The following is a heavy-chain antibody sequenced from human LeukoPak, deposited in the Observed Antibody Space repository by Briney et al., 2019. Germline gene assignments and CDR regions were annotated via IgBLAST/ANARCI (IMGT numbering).Heavy chain of an antibody. V-gene: IGHV3-23*01. CDR1: GFTFSSYA. CDR3: AKHSGSYFHYYFDY. D-gene: IGHD1-26*01. Sequence: GGSLRLSCAASGFTFSSYAMSWVRQAPGKGLEWVSAISGSGGSTYYADSVKGRFTVSRDNSKNTLYLQMNSLRAEDTAVYYCAKHSGSYFHYYFDYWGQGTLVTVSS. J-gene: IGHJ4*02. CDR2: ISGSGGST.